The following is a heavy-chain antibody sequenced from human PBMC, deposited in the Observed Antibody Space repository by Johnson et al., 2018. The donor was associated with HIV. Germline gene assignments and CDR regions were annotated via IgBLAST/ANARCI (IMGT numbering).Heavy chain of an antibody. CDR2: ISYDGNKQ. CDR3: ARDFGLGELSYETVDAFDF. J-gene: IGHJ3*01. D-gene: IGHD3-16*02. Sequence: QVQLVESGGGVVQPGRSLRLSCAASGFTFSSYAMHWVRQAPGKGLEWVAVISYDGNKQYYVDSVEGRFTISRDNSKDTLYLQMNNLTTEDTAVYSCARDFGLGELSYETVDAFDFWGPGTLVTVSS. CDR1: GFTFSSYA. V-gene: IGHV3-30-3*01.